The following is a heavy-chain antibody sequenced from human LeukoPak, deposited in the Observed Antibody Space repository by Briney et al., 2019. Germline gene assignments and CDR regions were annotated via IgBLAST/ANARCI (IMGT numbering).Heavy chain of an antibody. V-gene: IGHV3-23*01. J-gene: IGHJ6*02. D-gene: IGHD5-12*01. CDR3: AKDQYSGYDYEVVLDYYYGMDV. CDR2: ISRGVGST. Sequence: PGGSLRLSCAASGFTFSSYDMSWVRQAPGKGLECVSAISRGVGSTYYADSVKGRFTISRDNSKNKLYLQMNSLRAEDTAVYYCAKDQYSGYDYEVVLDYYYGMDVWGQGTTVTVSS. CDR1: GFTFSSYD.